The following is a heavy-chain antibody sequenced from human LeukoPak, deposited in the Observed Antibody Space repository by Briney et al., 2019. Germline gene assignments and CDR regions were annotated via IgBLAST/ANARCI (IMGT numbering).Heavy chain of an antibody. CDR1: GGSINSITNY. J-gene: IGHJ6*03. D-gene: IGHD7-27*01. V-gene: IGHV4-39*07. CDR2: IYYSGST. Sequence: SETLSLTCTVSGGSINSITNYWGWIRQPPGKGLEWIGSIYYSGSTYYNPSLKSRVTISVDTSKNQFSLKLSSVTAADTAVYYCARDGEGTGDRYYYYMDVWGKGTTVTISS. CDR3: ARDGEGTGDRYYYYMDV.